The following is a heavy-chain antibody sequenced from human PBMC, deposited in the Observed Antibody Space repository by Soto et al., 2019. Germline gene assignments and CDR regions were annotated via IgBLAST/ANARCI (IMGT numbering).Heavy chain of an antibody. CDR3: ARWQDYSDSSGYYADY. Sequence: GDALKISCKGSVYSFNSYWIGWVRQVPGKGLEWVGIIYPTDSDTTYSPSFQGQVTISVDKSITTAYLQWSSLNTSDTAIYYCARWQDYSDSSGYYADYWGQGTLVTVSS. J-gene: IGHJ4*02. D-gene: IGHD3-22*01. CDR2: IYPTDSDT. CDR1: VYSFNSYW. V-gene: IGHV5-51*01.